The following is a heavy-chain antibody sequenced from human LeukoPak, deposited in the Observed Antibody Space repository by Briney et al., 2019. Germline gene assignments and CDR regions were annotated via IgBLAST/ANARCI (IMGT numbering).Heavy chain of an antibody. Sequence: ASVKVSCKASGYTFTSYYMHWVRQAPGQGLEWMGIINPSGGSTSYAQKLQGRVTMTTDTSTSTAYMELRSLRSDDTAVYYCARDGGSSWSPKDYWGQGTLVTVSS. CDR3: ARDGGSSWSPKDY. CDR2: INPSGGST. D-gene: IGHD6-13*01. V-gene: IGHV1-46*01. CDR1: GYTFTSYY. J-gene: IGHJ4*02.